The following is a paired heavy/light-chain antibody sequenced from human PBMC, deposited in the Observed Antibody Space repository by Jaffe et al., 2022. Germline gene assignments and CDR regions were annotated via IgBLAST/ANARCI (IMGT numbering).Heavy chain of an antibody. D-gene: IGHD3-16*01. V-gene: IGHV1-46*01. Sequence: QVQLVQSGAEVKKPGASVKVSCKASGYTFTSYYMHWVRQAPGQGLEWMGIINPSGGSTSYAQKFQGRVTMTRDTSTSTVYMELSSLRSEDTAVYYCARDRHMITFGGVTYYFDYWGQGTLVTVSS. CDR1: GYTFTSYY. CDR3: ARDRHMITFGGVTYYFDY. CDR2: INPSGGST. J-gene: IGHJ4*02.
Light chain of an antibody. J-gene: IGKJ5*01. V-gene: IGKV1-27*01. CDR3: QKYNSAPPEIT. CDR1: QGISNY. Sequence: DIQMTQSPSSLSASVGDRVTITCRASQGISNYLAWYQQKPGKVPKLLIYAASTLQSGVPSRFSGSGSGTDFTLTISSLQPEDVATYYCQKYNSAPPEITFGQGTRLEIK. CDR2: AAS.